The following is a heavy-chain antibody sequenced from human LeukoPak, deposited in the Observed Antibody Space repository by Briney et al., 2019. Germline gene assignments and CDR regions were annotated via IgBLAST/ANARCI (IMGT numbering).Heavy chain of an antibody. CDR2: ISYDGNDK. Sequence: WGSLTLSCAASGFTFSSYPMHWVRQAPGKGLEWVAVISYDGNDKYYAESVKGRFIISRDNSNNTLFLQMTSLRAEDTAVYCCARDTYYNFCSGHYFWGQPALVSVSS. CDR3: ARDTYYNFCSGHYF. V-gene: IGHV3-30-3*01. J-gene: IGHJ4*02. D-gene: IGHD3-3*01. CDR1: GFTFSSYP.